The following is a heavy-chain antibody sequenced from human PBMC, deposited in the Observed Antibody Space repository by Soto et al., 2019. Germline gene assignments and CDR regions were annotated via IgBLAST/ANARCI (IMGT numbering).Heavy chain of an antibody. CDR2: IYHSGST. CDR3: ARGPSIAAAGTGYYFDY. Sequence: PSETQSLTCAVSSGSISSSNWWSWVRQPPGKGLEWIGEIYHSGSTNYNPSLKSRVTISVDKSKNQFSLKLSSVTAADTAVYYCARGPSIAAAGTGYYFDYWGQGTLVTVSS. V-gene: IGHV4-4*02. J-gene: IGHJ4*02. CDR1: SGSISSSNW. D-gene: IGHD6-13*01.